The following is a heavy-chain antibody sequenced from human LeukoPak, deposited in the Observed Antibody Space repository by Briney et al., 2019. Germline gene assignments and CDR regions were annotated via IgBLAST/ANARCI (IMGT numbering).Heavy chain of an antibody. CDR1: GDSIRSYY. J-gene: IGHJ4*02. Sequence: KPSETLSLTCTFSGDSIRSYYWSWIRQPPGKGLEWLGYIYYSGTTNYHPSLKSRLTMSLDTSKKQLSLRLTSVTAADTAVYYCARHLRSFPDCWGQGTLVTVSS. CDR3: ARHLRSFPDC. CDR2: IYYSGTT. V-gene: IGHV4-59*08. D-gene: IGHD3-3*02.